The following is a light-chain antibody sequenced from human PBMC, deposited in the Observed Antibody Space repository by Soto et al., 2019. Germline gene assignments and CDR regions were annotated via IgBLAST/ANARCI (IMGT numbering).Light chain of an antibody. CDR3: QQYYSYPPIT. J-gene: IGKJ5*01. CDR1: QGISSY. CDR2: AAS. Sequence: AILMTQSPSSLSASPGDRVTITCRASQGISSYLAWYQQKPGKAPKLLIYAASTLQSGVPSRFSGSGSGTDFTLTISCLQSEDFATYYCQQYYSYPPITCGQGTRL. V-gene: IGKV1-8*01.